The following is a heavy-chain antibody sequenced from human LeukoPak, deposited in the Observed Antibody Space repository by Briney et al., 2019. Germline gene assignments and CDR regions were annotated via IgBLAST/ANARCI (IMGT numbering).Heavy chain of an antibody. V-gene: IGHV4-39*01. Sequence: SETLSLTCTVSGGSISSSSCYWGWIRQPPGKGLEWIGSIYYSGSTYYNPSLKSRVTISVDTSKNQFSLKLSSVTAADTAVYYCERLGQLAGGGYYYYGMDVWGQGTTVTVSS. J-gene: IGHJ6*02. CDR3: ERLGQLAGGGYYYYGMDV. CDR2: IYYSGST. CDR1: GGSISSSSCY. D-gene: IGHD6-6*01.